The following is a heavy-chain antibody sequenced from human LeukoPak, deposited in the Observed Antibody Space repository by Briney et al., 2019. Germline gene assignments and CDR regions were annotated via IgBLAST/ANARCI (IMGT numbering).Heavy chain of an antibody. D-gene: IGHD6-19*01. Sequence: GGSLRLSCAASGFTFSSYAMSWVRQAPGKGLEWVSAISGSGGSTYYADSVKGRFTISRDNSKSTLYLQMNSLRAEDTAVYYCAKSYGRSSGWYYYFDYWGQGTLVTVSS. CDR1: GFTFSSYA. CDR3: AKSYGRSSGWYYYFDY. CDR2: ISGSGGST. J-gene: IGHJ4*02. V-gene: IGHV3-23*01.